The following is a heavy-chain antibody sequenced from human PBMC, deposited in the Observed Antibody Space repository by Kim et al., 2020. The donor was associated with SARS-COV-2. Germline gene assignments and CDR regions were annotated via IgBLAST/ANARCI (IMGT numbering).Heavy chain of an antibody. CDR1: GGTFSSYA. J-gene: IGHJ4*02. CDR3: ARGYGSGSYYKYYFDY. CDR2: IIPILGIA. V-gene: IGHV1-69*04. D-gene: IGHD3-10*01. Sequence: SVKVSCKASGGTFSSYAISWVRQAPGQGLEWMGRIIPILGIANYAQKFQGRVTITADKSTSTAYMELSSLRSEDTAVYYCARGYGSGSYYKYYFDYWCQ.